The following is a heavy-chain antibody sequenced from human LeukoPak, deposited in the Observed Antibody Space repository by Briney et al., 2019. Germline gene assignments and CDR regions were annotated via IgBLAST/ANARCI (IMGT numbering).Heavy chain of an antibody. J-gene: IGHJ5*02. CDR1: GGSISSSNW. V-gene: IGHV4-4*02. CDR3: ARDRHPGTTPALDNWFDP. Sequence: SETLSLTYAVSGGSISSSNWWSWVRQPPGKGLEWIGEIYHSGSTNYNPSLKSRVTISVDKSKNQFSLKLSSVTAADTAVYYCARDRHPGTTPALDNWFDPWGQGTLVTVSS. D-gene: IGHD1-7*01. CDR2: IYHSGST.